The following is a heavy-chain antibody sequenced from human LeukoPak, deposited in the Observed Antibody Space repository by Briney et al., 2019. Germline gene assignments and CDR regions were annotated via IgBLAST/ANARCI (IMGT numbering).Heavy chain of an antibody. D-gene: IGHD5-18*01. V-gene: IGHV4-39*02. CDR3: ARDTRYSYVDY. CDR2: IYYSGST. J-gene: IGHJ4*02. Sequence: SETLSLTCTVSGGSISSSSYYWGWIRQPPGKGLEWIGSIYYSGSTYYNPSLKSRVTISVDTSKNQFSLKLSSVTAADTAVYYCARDTRYSYVDYWGQGTLVTVSS. CDR1: GGSISSSSYY.